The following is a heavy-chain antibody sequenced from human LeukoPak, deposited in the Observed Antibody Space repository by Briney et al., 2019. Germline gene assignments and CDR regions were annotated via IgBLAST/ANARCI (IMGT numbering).Heavy chain of an antibody. CDR1: GGSISSGDYY. D-gene: IGHD2-21*02. J-gene: IGHJ4*02. CDR3: ARVGAYCGGDCPMDY. Sequence: SETLSLTCTVSGGSISSGDYYWSWIRQPPGKGLEWIGYIYYSGSTYYNPSLKSRVTISVDKSKNQFSLKLSSVTAADTAVYYCARVGAYCGGDCPMDYWGQGTLVAVSS. CDR2: IYYSGST. V-gene: IGHV4-30-4*01.